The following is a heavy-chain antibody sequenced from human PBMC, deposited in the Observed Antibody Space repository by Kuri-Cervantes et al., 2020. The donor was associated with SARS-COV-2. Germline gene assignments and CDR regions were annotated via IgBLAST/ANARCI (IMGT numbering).Heavy chain of an antibody. CDR3: ARRRIVVVPAASLPSDAFDI. J-gene: IGHJ3*02. CDR2: IYHSGST. Sequence: LRPPFPVLGYPISTGYYSGWIRQPPGKGLEWIGSIYHSGSTYYNPSLKSRVTISVDTSKNQFSLKLSSVTAADTAVYYCARRRIVVVPAASLPSDAFDIWGQGTMVTVSS. CDR1: GYPISTGYY. D-gene: IGHD2-2*01. V-gene: IGHV4-38-2*01.